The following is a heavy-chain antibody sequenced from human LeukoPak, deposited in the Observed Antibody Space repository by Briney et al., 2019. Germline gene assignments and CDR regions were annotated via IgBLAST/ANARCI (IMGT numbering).Heavy chain of an antibody. CDR1: GYTFTGYF. CDR3: ARDLGISGWYAPPLGYFDY. J-gene: IGHJ4*02. D-gene: IGHD6-19*01. V-gene: IGHV1-2*02. CDR2: INPNSGDT. Sequence: ASVKVSCKASGYTFTGYFMHWVRQAPGQGLEWMGWINPNSGDTNYEQKFQGRVTMTRDTSISTAYMELSRLRSDDTAVYYCARDLGISGWYAPPLGYFDYWGQGTLLTVSS.